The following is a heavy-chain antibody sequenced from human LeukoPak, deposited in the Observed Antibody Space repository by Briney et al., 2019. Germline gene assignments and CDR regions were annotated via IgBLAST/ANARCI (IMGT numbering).Heavy chain of an antibody. D-gene: IGHD6-6*01. CDR1: GGSISSGSYY. J-gene: IGHJ4*02. CDR2: IYTSGST. Sequence: SETLSLTCTVSGGSISSGSYYWSWIRQPAGKGLEWIGRIYTSGSTNYNPSLRSRVTISVDTSKNQFSLKLSSVTAADTAVYYCARSFKIAARLRSCFDYWGQGTLVTVSS. CDR3: ARSFKIAARLRSCFDY. V-gene: IGHV4-61*02.